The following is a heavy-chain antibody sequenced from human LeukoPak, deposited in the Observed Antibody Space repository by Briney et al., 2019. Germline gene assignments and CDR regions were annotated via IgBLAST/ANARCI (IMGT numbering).Heavy chain of an antibody. CDR2: INHSGST. CDR1: GGSFSGYY. Sequence: SETLSLTCAVYGGSFSGYYWSWIRQPPGKGLEWIGEINHSGSTNYSPSLKSRVTISVDTSKNQFSLKLSSVTAADTAVYYCARGNSNSYYYYYMDVWGKGTTVTVSS. D-gene: IGHD4-11*01. CDR3: ARGNSNSYYYYYMDV. J-gene: IGHJ6*03. V-gene: IGHV4-34*01.